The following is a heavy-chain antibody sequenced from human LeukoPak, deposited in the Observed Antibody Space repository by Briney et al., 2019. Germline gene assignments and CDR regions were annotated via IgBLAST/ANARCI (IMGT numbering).Heavy chain of an antibody. CDR3: ARSPSPYSSGWYFDY. CDR1: GDSVSINSAA. CDR2: TYQRSKWYN. D-gene: IGHD6-19*01. V-gene: IGHV6-1*01. J-gene: IGHJ4*02. Sequence: SQTLSLTCAISGDSVSINSAAWNWIRQSPSRGLEWLGRTYQRSKWYNDYAVSVKSRITINPDISKNQFSLQLNSVTPENTAVYYCARSPSPYSSGWYFDYWGQGTLVTVSS.